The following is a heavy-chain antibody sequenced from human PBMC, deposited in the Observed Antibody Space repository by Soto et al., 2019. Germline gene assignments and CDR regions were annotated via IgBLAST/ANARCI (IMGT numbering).Heavy chain of an antibody. CDR3: ARTPKYSGYDWYYYYYGMDV. D-gene: IGHD5-12*01. Sequence: SETLSLTCTVSGGSVSSGSYYWSWIRQPPGKGLEWIGYIYYSGSTNYNPSPKSRVTISVDTSKNQFSLKLSSVTAADTAVYYCARTPKYSGYDWYYYYYGMDVWGQGTTVTVSS. CDR2: IYYSGST. CDR1: GGSVSSGSYY. V-gene: IGHV4-61*01. J-gene: IGHJ6*02.